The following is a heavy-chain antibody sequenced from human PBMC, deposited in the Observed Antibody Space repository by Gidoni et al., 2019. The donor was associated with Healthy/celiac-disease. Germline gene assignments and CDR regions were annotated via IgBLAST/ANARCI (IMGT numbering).Heavy chain of an antibody. Sequence: EVQLVESGGGGVQPGRYLRLSCAASGCTCDDYSLHWVRQAPGKGLELVSGIRWNSCSIGYADSVKGRFTISRDHAKNSLYLQMNSLRAEDTALYYCAKDPQRFLEWPGGYWCQVTLVTVSS. J-gene: IGHJ4*02. CDR1: GCTCDDYS. D-gene: IGHD3-3*01. CDR2: IRWNSCSI. CDR3: AKDPQRFLEWPGGY. V-gene: IGHV3-9*01.